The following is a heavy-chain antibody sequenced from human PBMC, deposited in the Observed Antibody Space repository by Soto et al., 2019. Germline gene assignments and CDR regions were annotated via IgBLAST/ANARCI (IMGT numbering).Heavy chain of an antibody. CDR3: AKDRDDLDMVDAFDI. J-gene: IGHJ3*02. CDR2: IKEDGSEK. V-gene: IGHV3-7*05. Sequence: PGGSLRLSCASSGFTFSTYLMSWVRQAPGRGLEWVATIKEDGSEKYYVDSVKGRFTISRDNAKNSLYLQMNSLRAEDTAVYYCAKDRDDLDMVDAFDIWRQGTTVTVSS. D-gene: IGHD2-8*01. CDR1: GFTFSTYL.